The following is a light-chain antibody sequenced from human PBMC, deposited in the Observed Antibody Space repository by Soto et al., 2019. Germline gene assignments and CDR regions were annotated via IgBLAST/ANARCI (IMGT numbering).Light chain of an antibody. J-gene: IGKJ1*01. CDR3: QHYNSYSEA. V-gene: IGKV1-5*03. CDR2: KAS. CDR1: QTISSW. Sequence: IQIAHSPSSLSASVGDRVTITCRASQTISSWLAWYQQKPGKAPKLLIYKASTLKSGVPSRFSGSGSGTEFTLTISSLQPDDFATYYCQHYNSYSEAVGQGTKVDIK.